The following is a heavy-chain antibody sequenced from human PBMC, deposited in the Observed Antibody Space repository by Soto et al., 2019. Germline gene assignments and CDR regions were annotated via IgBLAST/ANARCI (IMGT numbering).Heavy chain of an antibody. Sequence: GGSLRLSCAASGFTFSSSWMHWVRQAPGKGLEWVSRINSGGSSTNYADSVKGRFTISRDNAKNTLYLQMNSLRAEDTAVYYCAKGDYDYDYWGQGTLVTVSS. CDR2: INSGGSST. CDR1: GFTFSSSW. V-gene: IGHV3-74*01. D-gene: IGHD5-12*01. J-gene: IGHJ4*02. CDR3: AKGDYDYDY.